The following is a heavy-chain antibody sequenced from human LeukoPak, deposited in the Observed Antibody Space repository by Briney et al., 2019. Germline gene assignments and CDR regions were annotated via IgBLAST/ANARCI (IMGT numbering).Heavy chain of an antibody. CDR1: GGTFSSYA. Sequence: SVKVSCKASGGTFSSYAISWVRQAPGRGLEWMGGIIPIFGTANYAQKFQGRVTITTDESTSTAYMELSSLRSEDTAVYYCARVVDYYYYYYMDVWGKGTTVTVSS. V-gene: IGHV1-69*05. CDR2: IIPIFGTA. CDR3: ARVVDYYYYYYMDV. J-gene: IGHJ6*03.